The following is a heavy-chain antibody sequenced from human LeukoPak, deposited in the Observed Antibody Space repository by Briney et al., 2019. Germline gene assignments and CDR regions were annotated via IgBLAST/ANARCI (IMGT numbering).Heavy chain of an antibody. J-gene: IGHJ6*03. CDR1: GFTFSSYG. V-gene: IGHV3-30*02. Sequence: GGSLRLSCAASGFTFSSYGMHWVRQAPGEGLEWVAFIRYDGSNKYYADSVKGRFTISRDNSKNTLYLQMNSLRAEDTAVYYCAKVGSVQLERQNYYYYYYMDVWGKGTTVTISS. CDR3: AKVGSVQLERQNYYYYYYMDV. CDR2: IRYDGSNK. D-gene: IGHD1-1*01.